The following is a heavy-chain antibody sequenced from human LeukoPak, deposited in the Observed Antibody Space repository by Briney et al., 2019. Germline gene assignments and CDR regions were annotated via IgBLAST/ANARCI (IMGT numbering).Heavy chain of an antibody. CDR2: IFYSGST. Sequence: PSETLSLTCTVSGASISSYYWSWIRQPPGKGLEWIGYIFYSGSTNYNPSLKSRVTISVDTSKNQFSLNLTSATAADTAVYYCAKAGGFRGGFD. D-gene: IGHD1-14*01. J-gene: IGHJ3*02. CDR1: GASISSYY. V-gene: IGHV4-59*12. CDR3: AKAGGFRGGFD.